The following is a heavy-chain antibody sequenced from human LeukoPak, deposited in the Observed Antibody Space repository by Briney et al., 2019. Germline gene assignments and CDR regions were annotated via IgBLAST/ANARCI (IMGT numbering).Heavy chain of an antibody. J-gene: IGHJ4*02. D-gene: IGHD3-22*01. CDR2: IIPIFGTA. V-gene: IGHV1-69*01. CDR3: ASASIAARYYYDSSGYSPFDY. Sequence: SVKVSCKASGGTFSSYAISWVRQAPGQGLEWMGGIIPIFGTANYAQKFQGRVTITADESTSTAYMELSSLRSEDTAAYYCASASIAARYYYDSSGYSPFDYWGQGTLVTVSS. CDR1: GGTFSSYA.